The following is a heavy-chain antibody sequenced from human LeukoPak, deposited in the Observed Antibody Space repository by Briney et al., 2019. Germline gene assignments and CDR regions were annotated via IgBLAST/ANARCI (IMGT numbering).Heavy chain of an antibody. CDR1: GYTFTSYG. CDR3: ARGMRGVNYYGSGIPHNWFDP. D-gene: IGHD3-10*01. V-gene: IGHV1-18*01. J-gene: IGHJ5*02. Sequence: GASVKVSCKASGYTFTSYGISWVRQAPGQGLEWMGWISAYNGNTNYAQKLQGRVTMTTDTSTSTAYMELRSLRSDDTAVYYCARGMRGVNYYGSGIPHNWFDPWGQGTLVTVSS. CDR2: ISAYNGNT.